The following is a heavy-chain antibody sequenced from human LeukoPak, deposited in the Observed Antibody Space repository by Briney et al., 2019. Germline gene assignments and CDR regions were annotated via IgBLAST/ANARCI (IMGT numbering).Heavy chain of an antibody. CDR3: ARGGYYDFWSGPAQKYGMDV. D-gene: IGHD3-3*01. CDR1: GFTFSSYS. Sequence: GGSLRLSCAASGFTFSSYSMNWVRQAPGKGLEWVSSISSSSSYIYYADSVKGRFTISRDNTKNSLYLQMNSLRAEDTAVYYCARGGYYDFWSGPAQKYGMDVWGKGTTVTVSS. J-gene: IGHJ6*04. V-gene: IGHV3-21*01. CDR2: ISSSSSYI.